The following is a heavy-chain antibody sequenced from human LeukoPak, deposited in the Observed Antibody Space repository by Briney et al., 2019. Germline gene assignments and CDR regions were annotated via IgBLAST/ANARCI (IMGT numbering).Heavy chain of an antibody. CDR3: VTGKGWTDY. CDR1: GFTFSNFW. V-gene: IGHV3-7*04. D-gene: IGHD3/OR15-3a*01. CDR2: IKQDGSEK. J-gene: IGHJ4*02. Sequence: GGSLRLSCAASGFTFSNFWMTWVRQAPGKGLEWVANIKQDGSEKYYVDSVKGRFTISRDDAKNSLYLQMNSLRAEDTAVYYCVTGKGWTDYWGQGTLVTVSS.